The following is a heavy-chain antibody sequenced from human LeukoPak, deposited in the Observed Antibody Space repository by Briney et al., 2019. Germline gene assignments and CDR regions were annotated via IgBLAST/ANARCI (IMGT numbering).Heavy chain of an antibody. CDR2: ISGSGGST. J-gene: IGHJ4*02. Sequence: GGSLRLSCAASGFTFSNYAMSWVRQAPGKGLEWVSGISGSGGSTYYADSVKGRFTISRDNSKNTLYLQMNSLRAEDTAVYYCAKVVSSSWGYFDYWGQGTLVTVSS. V-gene: IGHV3-23*01. CDR1: GFTFSNYA. CDR3: AKVVSSSWGYFDY. D-gene: IGHD6-13*01.